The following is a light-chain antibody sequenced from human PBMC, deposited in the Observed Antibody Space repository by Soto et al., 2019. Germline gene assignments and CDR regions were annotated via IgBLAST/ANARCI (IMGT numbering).Light chain of an antibody. CDR2: GAS. CDR3: QQYGNPLPNA. J-gene: IGKJ2*01. V-gene: IGKV3-20*01. Sequence: EIVLTQSPGTLSLSPGERATLSCRASQSISSSYLAWYQQKPGQAPRVLIYGASSRATGIPDRFSGSGSGTDFTLTISRLEPEDFAVYFCQQYGNPLPNALGQGTKVEIK. CDR1: QSISSSY.